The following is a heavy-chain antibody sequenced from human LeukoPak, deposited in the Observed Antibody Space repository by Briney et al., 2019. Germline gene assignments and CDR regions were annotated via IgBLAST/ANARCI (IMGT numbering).Heavy chain of an antibody. CDR2: IYPGDSDT. CDR3: ARPRGRNVYNLDY. CDR1: GYNFTTYW. J-gene: IGHJ4*02. D-gene: IGHD5-24*01. Sequence: GESLKISCKGSGYNFTTYWIGWVRQMPGKGLEWMGIIYPGDSDTRYSPSFQGQVTVSADKSISTAYLQWSGLKASDTAIYYCARPRGRNVYNLDYWGQGTLVTVS. V-gene: IGHV5-51*01.